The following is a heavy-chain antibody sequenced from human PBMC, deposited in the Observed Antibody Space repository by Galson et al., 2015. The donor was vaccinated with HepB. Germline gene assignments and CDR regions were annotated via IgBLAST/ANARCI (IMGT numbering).Heavy chain of an antibody. CDR3: AREIPTPSTTFGVVVPAYYYYYGLDV. CDR1: GFAFSTYN. D-gene: IGHD3-3*01. Sequence: SLRLSCAGSGFAFSTYNMNWLRQAPGKGLEWVSSISSRYNYIYYADSVKGRFTISRDNARNSLYLQMDSLRAEDTAVYYCAREIPTPSTTFGVVVPAYYYYYGLDVWGQGTTVTVSS. CDR2: ISSRYNYI. J-gene: IGHJ6*02. V-gene: IGHV3-21*06.